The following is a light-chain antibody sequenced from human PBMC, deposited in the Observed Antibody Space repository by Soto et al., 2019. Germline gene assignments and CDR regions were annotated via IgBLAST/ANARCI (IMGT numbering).Light chain of an antibody. CDR1: QSVGSN. CDR2: GAS. CDR3: QQYGSSPPWT. Sequence: IVLTQSPATLSLSPGERATLSCRASQSVGSNLAWYQQKPGQAPRLLIYGASSRATGIPDRFSGSGSGTDFTLTISRLEPEDFAVYYCQQYGSSPPWTFGQGTKVDI. J-gene: IGKJ1*01. V-gene: IGKV3-20*01.